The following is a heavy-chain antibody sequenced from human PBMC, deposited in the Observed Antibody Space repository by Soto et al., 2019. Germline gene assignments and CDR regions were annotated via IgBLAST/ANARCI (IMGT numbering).Heavy chain of an antibody. CDR3: ADGPPYHTHWAPDY. CDR1: GFSFTTPGVG. V-gene: IGHV2-5*02. J-gene: IGHJ4*02. CDR2: IYWDDDK. Sequence: QITLKESGPTLVKPTQTLMLTSSFSGFSFTTPGVGMRWIRQPPGKPLEWLALIYWDDDKRHSTSLTSRLTITKDTSRNQAVLIPTNMDPLNTGTYYVADGPPYHTHWAPDYWWQGTLVTVPS. D-gene: IGHD7-27*01.